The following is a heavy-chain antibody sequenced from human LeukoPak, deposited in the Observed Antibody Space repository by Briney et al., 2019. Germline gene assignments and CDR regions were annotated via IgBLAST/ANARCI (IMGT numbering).Heavy chain of an antibody. CDR1: GYTFTSYG. V-gene: IGHV1-18*01. Sequence: ASVKVSCKASGYTFTSYGISWVRQAPGQGLEWMGWISAYNGNTNYAQKLQGRVTMTTDTSTSTAYMELRSLRSEDTAVYYCARDATEYTFYYYYYYMDVWGKGTTVTVSS. J-gene: IGHJ6*03. CDR3: ARDATEYTFYYYYYYMDV. D-gene: IGHD2-15*01. CDR2: ISAYNGNT.